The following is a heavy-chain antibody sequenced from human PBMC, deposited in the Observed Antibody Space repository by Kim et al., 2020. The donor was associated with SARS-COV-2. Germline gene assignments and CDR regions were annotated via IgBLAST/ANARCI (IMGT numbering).Heavy chain of an antibody. D-gene: IGHD2-15*01. J-gene: IGHJ4*02. Sequence: GGSLRLSCAASGFAFSSFNMNWVRQAPGKGLEWVSSISTSSYRFYADSVKCRFTISIDNAQNLLYLQMNSLRAEDTAIYYCASEDCSDSTCYYWGQGALVTLPS. V-gene: IGHV3-21*01. CDR1: GFAFSSFN. CDR2: ISTSSYR. CDR3: ASEDCSDSTCYY.